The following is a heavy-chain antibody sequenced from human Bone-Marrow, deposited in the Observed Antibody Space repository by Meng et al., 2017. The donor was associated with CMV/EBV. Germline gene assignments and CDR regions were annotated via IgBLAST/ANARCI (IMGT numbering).Heavy chain of an antibody. V-gene: IGHV3-30-3*01. Sequence: GGSLRLSCAASGFTFSSYAMHWVRQAPGKGLEWVAVISYDGSNKYYADSVKGRFTSSRDNSKNTLYLQMNSLRAEDTAVYYCARGYLAAGIDYYYGMDVWGQGTTVTVSS. CDR1: GFTFSSYA. CDR2: ISYDGSNK. CDR3: ARGYLAAGIDYYYGMDV. J-gene: IGHJ6*02. D-gene: IGHD6-19*01.